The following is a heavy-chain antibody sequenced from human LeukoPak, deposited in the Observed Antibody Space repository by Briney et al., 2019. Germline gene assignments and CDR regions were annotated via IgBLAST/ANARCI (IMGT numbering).Heavy chain of an antibody. J-gene: IGHJ4*02. D-gene: IGHD2-15*01. Sequence: GGSLRLSCAASGFTFSSYIMNWVRQAPGKGLGWVSSISSSSSYIYYADSVKGRFTISRDNAKNSLYLQMNSLRAEDTAVYYCARTSRAAPYFDYWGQGTLVTVSS. CDR3: ARTSRAAPYFDY. CDR2: ISSSSSYI. CDR1: GFTFSSYI. V-gene: IGHV3-21*01.